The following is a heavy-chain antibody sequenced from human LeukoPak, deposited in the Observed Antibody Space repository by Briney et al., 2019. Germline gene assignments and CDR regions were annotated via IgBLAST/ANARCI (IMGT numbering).Heavy chain of an antibody. V-gene: IGHV3-7*01. Sequence: GGSLRLSCAASGFIFTNYFMSWVRQAPGKGLEWVASIKHDGSEKYYVDSVKGRFTISRDNAKNSLYLQMNSLRAEDTAVYYCARDYSYGFLNWGQGTLVTVSS. D-gene: IGHD5-18*01. CDR2: IKHDGSEK. J-gene: IGHJ4*02. CDR3: ARDYSYGFLN. CDR1: GFIFTNYF.